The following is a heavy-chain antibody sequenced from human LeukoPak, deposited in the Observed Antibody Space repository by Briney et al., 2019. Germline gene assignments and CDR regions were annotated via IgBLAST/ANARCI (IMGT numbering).Heavy chain of an antibody. CDR3: ARRSSGAFDI. D-gene: IGHD6-25*01. CDR1: GFTVSSNY. Sequence: KSGGSLRLSCAASGFTVSSNYMSWVRQPPGKGLEWIGSIYYSGSTYYNPSLKSRVTISVDTSKNQFSLKLSSVTAADTAVYYCARRSSGAFDIWGQGTMVTVSS. CDR2: IYYSGST. J-gene: IGHJ3*02. V-gene: IGHV4-39*01.